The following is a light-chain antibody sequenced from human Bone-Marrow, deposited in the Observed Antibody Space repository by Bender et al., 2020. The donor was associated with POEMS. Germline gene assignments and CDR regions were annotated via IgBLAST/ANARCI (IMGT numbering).Light chain of an antibody. CDR1: SSKFGSYP. Sequence: QSVLTQPPSASGTPVQRVTISCSGSSSKFGSYPVNWYQQLPGAAPKLVIFNNSQRPSGVPDRFSASNSGTSASLAISGLLSDDEADFYCATWDDSLNGWVFGGGTKLTVL. CDR3: ATWDDSLNGWV. V-gene: IGLV1-44*01. CDR2: NNS. J-gene: IGLJ3*02.